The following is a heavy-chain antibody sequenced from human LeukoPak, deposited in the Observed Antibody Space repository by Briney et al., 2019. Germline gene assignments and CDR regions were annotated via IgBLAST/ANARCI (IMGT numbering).Heavy chain of an antibody. CDR1: GFTFSSYS. V-gene: IGHV3-21*01. Sequence: GRSLRLSCAASGFTFSSYSMNWVRQAPGKGLEWVSSISSSSSYIYYADSVKGRFTISRDNAKNPLYLQMNSLRADDTAVYYCATNRPLDYWGQGTLVTVSS. CDR2: ISSSSSYI. CDR3: ATNRPLDY. J-gene: IGHJ4*02. D-gene: IGHD2/OR15-2a*01.